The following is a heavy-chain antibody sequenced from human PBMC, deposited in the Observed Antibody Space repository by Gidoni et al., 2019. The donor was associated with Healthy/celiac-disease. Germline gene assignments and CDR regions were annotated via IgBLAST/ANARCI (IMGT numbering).Heavy chain of an antibody. Sequence: QVQLVESGGGVVQPGRSLRLSCAASGFTVSSYGMHRHRQAPGKGLEWVAVIWYGGSNKHYADSVKGRITISRDNSKNTLYLQMNSLIAEDTAVYYCARDGGPGYCSSTSCYTESYYGMDVWGQGTTVTVSS. CDR1: GFTVSSYG. J-gene: IGHJ6*02. D-gene: IGHD2-2*02. CDR3: ARDGGPGYCSSTSCYTESYYGMDV. V-gene: IGHV3-33*01. CDR2: IWYGGSNK.